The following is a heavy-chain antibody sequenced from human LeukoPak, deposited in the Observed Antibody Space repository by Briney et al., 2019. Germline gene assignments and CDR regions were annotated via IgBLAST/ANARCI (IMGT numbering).Heavy chain of an antibody. CDR1: GFTFDDYA. J-gene: IGHJ4*02. D-gene: IGHD3-22*01. V-gene: IGHV3-9*01. Sequence: SGGSLRLSCAASGFTFDDYAMHWVRQAPGKGLEWVSGISWNSGNIGYADSVKGRFIISRDNAKNSLYLQMNSLRAEDTALYYCAKDGRGAYYDSSGYPYFDYWGQGTLVTVSS. CDR2: ISWNSGNI. CDR3: AKDGRGAYYDSSGYPYFDY.